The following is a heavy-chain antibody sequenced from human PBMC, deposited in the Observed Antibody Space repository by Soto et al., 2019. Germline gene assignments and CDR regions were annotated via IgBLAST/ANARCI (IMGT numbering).Heavy chain of an antibody. CDR2: ISGGGGNT. J-gene: IGHJ4*02. CDR1: GFTFSSYA. Sequence: EVQLLESGGGLVQPGGSLRLSCAASGFTFSSYAMSWVRQTPGKGLEWVSGISGGGGNTYYADSVTGRFTISRDNSRNTLYLQMNSLRAEDTAVYYCVRTSLVVAAATREDYWGQGTLVTVSS. D-gene: IGHD2-15*01. V-gene: IGHV3-23*01. CDR3: VRTSLVVAAATREDY.